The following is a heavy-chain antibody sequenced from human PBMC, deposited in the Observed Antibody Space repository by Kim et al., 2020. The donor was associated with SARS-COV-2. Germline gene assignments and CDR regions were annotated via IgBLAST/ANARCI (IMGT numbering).Heavy chain of an antibody. CDR3: ARVARITIFGVVNSAFVL. Sequence: SETLSLTCTVSGGSISSGGYYWSWIRQHPGKGLEWIGYIYYSGSTYYNPSLKSRVTISVDTSKNQFSLKLSSVTAADTAVYYCARVARITIFGVVNSAFVLWGQGTMVTVPS. CDR2: IYYSGST. J-gene: IGHJ3*01. D-gene: IGHD3-3*01. V-gene: IGHV4-31*03. CDR1: GGSISSGGYY.